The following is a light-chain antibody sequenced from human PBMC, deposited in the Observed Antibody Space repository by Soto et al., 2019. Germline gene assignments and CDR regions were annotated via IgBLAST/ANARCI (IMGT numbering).Light chain of an antibody. Sequence: VLTQXXATLSVSQKEXXXXXXXASQSVSSNLAWYQQKXGQAPRLLIYGESXRATGIPARFSGSGSGTEFTLNISSLQSEDFAVYYCQQYNNWPLTFGDRTNVDIK. V-gene: IGKV3-15*01. CDR2: GES. CDR1: QSVSSN. CDR3: QQYNNWPLT. J-gene: IGKJ4*01.